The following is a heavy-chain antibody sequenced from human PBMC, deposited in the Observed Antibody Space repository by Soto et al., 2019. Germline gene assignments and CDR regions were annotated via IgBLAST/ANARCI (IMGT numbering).Heavy chain of an antibody. CDR3: AREAAVPLMWFDS. J-gene: IGHJ5*01. V-gene: IGHV3-48*02. D-gene: IGHD6-6*01. CDR1: GFTFSSYR. CDR2: ISSSSSTI. Sequence: GGSLRLSCAASGFTFSSYRMNWVRQAPGKGLEWVSYISSSSSTIYYADSVKGRFTIARDNAKNSLYLQMNSLRDEDTAVYYCAREAAVPLMWFDSGCQGTLVIVSS.